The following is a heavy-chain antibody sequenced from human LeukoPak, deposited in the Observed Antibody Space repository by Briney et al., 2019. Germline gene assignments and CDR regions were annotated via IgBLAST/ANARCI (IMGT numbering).Heavy chain of an antibody. CDR3: ARDLGDYDILTGYYPGHYFDY. D-gene: IGHD3-9*01. J-gene: IGHJ4*02. CDR2: IIPIFGTA. Sequence: SVKVSCKASGGTFSSYAISWVRQAPGQGLEWMGRIIPIFGTANYAQKFQGRVTITTDESTSTAYMELSSLRSEDTAVYYCARDLGDYDILTGYYPGHYFDYWGQGTLVTVSS. V-gene: IGHV1-69*05. CDR1: GGTFSSYA.